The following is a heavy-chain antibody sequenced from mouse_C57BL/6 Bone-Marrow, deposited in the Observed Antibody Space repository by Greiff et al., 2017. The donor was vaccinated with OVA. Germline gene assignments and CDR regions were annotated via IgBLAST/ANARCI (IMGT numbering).Heavy chain of an antibody. CDR3: AIYYGNYYYAMDY. V-gene: IGHV1-26*01. CDR1: GYTFTDYY. D-gene: IGHD2-1*01. Sequence: EVQLQQSGPELMKPGASVKISCKASGYTFTDYYMDWVKQSHGKSLEWIGDINPNNGGTSYNQKFKGKATLTVDKSSSTAYMELRSLTSEDSAVYYCAIYYGNYYYAMDYWGQGTSVTVSS. J-gene: IGHJ4*01. CDR2: INPNNGGT.